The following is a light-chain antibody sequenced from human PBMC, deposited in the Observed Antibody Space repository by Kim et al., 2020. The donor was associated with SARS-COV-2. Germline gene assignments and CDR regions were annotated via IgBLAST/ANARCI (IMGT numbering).Light chain of an antibody. CDR3: QQRTNWMWT. J-gene: IGKJ1*01. V-gene: IGKV3-11*01. CDR1: QSVSNS. Sequence: ETVLTQSPATLSVSPGERATLSCRASQSVSNSLAWYQQKPGQAPSLLIYDASKRATGISARFSGSGSGTDFTLSISSLEPEDFAVYYCQQRTNWMWTFGQGTKVDIK. CDR2: DAS.